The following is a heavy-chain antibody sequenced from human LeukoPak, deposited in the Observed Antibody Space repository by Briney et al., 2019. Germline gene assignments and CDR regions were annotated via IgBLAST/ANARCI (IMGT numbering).Heavy chain of an antibody. CDR2: IYYSGTT. J-gene: IGHJ4*02. V-gene: IGHV4-59*08. D-gene: IGHD1-26*01. CDR1: GGSINRYY. CDR3: ARQAEWELLYYFDY. Sequence: SETLSLTCTVSGGSINRYYWSWIRQPPGKGLEWLGYIYYSGTTNYNPSLKSRVTISVDTSKNQYSLKLSSVTAADTAVYYCARQAEWELLYYFDYWGQGTLVTVSS.